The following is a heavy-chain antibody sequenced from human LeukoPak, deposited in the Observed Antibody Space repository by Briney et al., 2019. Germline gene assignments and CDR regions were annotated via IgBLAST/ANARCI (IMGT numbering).Heavy chain of an antibody. Sequence: ASVKVSCKASGYTFTSYYMHWVRQAPGQGLEWMGIINPSGGSTSYAQKFQGRVTMTRDTSTSTVYMELSSLRSEDTAVYYCARGVLLWFGDNWFDPWGQGTLVTVSS. D-gene: IGHD3-10*01. CDR1: GYTFTSYY. V-gene: IGHV1-46*01. CDR2: INPSGGST. CDR3: ARGVLLWFGDNWFDP. J-gene: IGHJ5*02.